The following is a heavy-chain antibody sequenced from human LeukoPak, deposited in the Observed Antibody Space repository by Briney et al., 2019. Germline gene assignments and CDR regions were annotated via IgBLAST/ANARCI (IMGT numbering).Heavy chain of an antibody. V-gene: IGHV4-34*01. CDR2: INHSGST. D-gene: IGHD6-19*01. J-gene: IGHJ4*02. Sequence: SETLSLTCAVYGGSFSGYFWSWIRQPPGKGLEWIGEINHSGSTNSSPSLKSRVTISVDTSKNQFSLKLSSVTAADTAVYYCARHAAHSSGWPDYWGQGTLVTVSS. CDR3: ARHAAHSSGWPDY. CDR1: GGSFSGYF.